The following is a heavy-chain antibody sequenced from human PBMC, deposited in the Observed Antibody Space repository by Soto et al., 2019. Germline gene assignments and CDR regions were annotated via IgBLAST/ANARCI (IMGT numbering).Heavy chain of an antibody. V-gene: IGHV3-23*01. CDR3: AMDVCGPSSCCNVY. CDR2: ITDNGGST. CDR1: GFMFSSYV. J-gene: IGHJ4*02. Sequence: EVQLLESGGGLVQPGGSLRLSCAASGFMFSSYVMNWVRQAPGKGLEWVSSITDNGGSTYYADSVKGRFTISRDNSKNTLYLQMNSLRAGDTPVYYCAMDVCGPSSCCNVYWGQGTLVTVS. D-gene: IGHD2-15*01.